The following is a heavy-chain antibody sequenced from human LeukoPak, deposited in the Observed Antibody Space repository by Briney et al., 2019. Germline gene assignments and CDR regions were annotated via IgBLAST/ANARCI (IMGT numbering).Heavy chain of an antibody. J-gene: IGHJ5*02. CDR2: IYYSGST. CDR3: ARQNIAVAGSGGFDP. D-gene: IGHD6-19*01. Sequence: SETLSLTCTVSGGSISSYYWSWIRQPPGKGLEWIGYIYYSGSTNYNPSLKSRVTISLDTSKNQFSLKLSSVTTADTAVYYCARQNIAVAGSGGFDPWGQGTLVTVSS. V-gene: IGHV4-59*01. CDR1: GGSISSYY.